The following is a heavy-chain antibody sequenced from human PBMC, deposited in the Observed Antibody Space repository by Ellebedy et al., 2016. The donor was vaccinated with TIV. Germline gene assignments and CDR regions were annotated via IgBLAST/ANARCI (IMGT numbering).Heavy chain of an antibody. CDR1: GFTFSSYA. V-gene: IGHV3-23*01. J-gene: IGHJ4*02. CDR2: ISDSGGNT. CDR3: TSYCGGDCYWGGY. D-gene: IGHD2-21*02. Sequence: PGGSLRLPCVASGFTFSSYAMCWVRQAPGKGLEWVSTISDSGGNTHFPDSVKGRFTISRDNSRNTVYLQMNNLRAEDTAVYYCTSYCGGDCYWGGYWGQGTLLTVSS.